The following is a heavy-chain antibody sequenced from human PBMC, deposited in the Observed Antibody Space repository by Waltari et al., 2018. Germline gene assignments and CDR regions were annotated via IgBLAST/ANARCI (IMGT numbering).Heavy chain of an antibody. CDR3: ARDLSCCDQMGYYYGMDV. J-gene: IGHJ6*02. Sequence: QVQLVQSGAEVKKPGSSVKVSCKASGGTFSSYAISWVRQAPGQGLEWMGRIIPILGTANYAQKFQGRVTITADKSTSTAYMELSSLRSEDTAVYYCARDLSCCDQMGYYYGMDVWGQGTTVTVSS. V-gene: IGHV1-69*08. CDR1: GGTFSSYA. CDR2: IIPILGTA. D-gene: IGHD2-2*01.